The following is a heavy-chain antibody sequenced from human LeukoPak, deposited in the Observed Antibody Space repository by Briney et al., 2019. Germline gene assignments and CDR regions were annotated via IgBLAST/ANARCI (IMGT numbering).Heavy chain of an antibody. D-gene: IGHD6-13*01. CDR2: IIPIFGTA. Sequence: GASVKVSCKASGGTLSSYAISWVRQAPGQGLEWMGGIIPIFGTANYAQKFQGRVTITADESTSTAYMELSSLRSEDTAVYYCARGVAAAGWQFDYWGQGTLVTVSS. CDR1: GGTLSSYA. CDR3: ARGVAAAGWQFDY. J-gene: IGHJ4*02. V-gene: IGHV1-69*13.